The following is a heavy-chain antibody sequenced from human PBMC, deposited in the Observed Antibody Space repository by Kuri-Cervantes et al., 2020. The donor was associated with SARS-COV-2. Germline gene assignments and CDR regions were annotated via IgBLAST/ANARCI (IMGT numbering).Heavy chain of an antibody. D-gene: IGHD3-3*01. CDR3: ARARLEWLPDAFDI. V-gene: IGHV3-7*01. CDR1: GFTFSSYW. CDR2: IKQDGSEK. Sequence: GSLKIACAASGFTFSSYWMSWVLQAPGKGLEWVANIKQDGSEKYYVDSVKVRFTISRDNAKNSLYLQMNSLRAEDTAVYYCARARLEWLPDAFDIWGQGTMVTVSS. J-gene: IGHJ3*02.